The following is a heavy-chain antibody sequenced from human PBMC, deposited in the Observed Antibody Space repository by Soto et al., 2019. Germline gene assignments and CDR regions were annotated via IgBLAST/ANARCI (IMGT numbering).Heavy chain of an antibody. Sequence: QLQLQESGPGLVKPSETLSLTCTVSGGSISSSSYYWGWIRQPPGKGLEWIGSIYYSGSTYYNPSLKSRVTISVDTSKNQFSLKLSSVTAADTAVYYCARLRHHIHRGSGSYYNVYYYYGMDVWGQGTTVTVSS. CDR2: IYYSGST. D-gene: IGHD3-10*01. V-gene: IGHV4-39*01. CDR1: GGSISSSSYY. J-gene: IGHJ6*02. CDR3: ARLRHHIHRGSGSYYNVYYYYGMDV.